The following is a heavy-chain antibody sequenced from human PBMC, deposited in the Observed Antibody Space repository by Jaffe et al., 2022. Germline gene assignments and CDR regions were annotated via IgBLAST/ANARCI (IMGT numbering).Heavy chain of an antibody. CDR1: GFTFSSYG. J-gene: IGHJ3*02. CDR2: IRYDGSNK. V-gene: IGHV3-30*02. D-gene: IGHD2-15*01. Sequence: QVQLVESGGGVVQPGGSLRLSCAASGFTFSSYGMHWVRQAPGKGLEWVAFIRYDGSNKYYADSVKGRFTISRDNSKNTLYLQMNSLRAEDTAVYYCAKDLPYCSGGSCYSIFGDHDAFDIWGQGTMVTVSS. CDR3: AKDLPYCSGGSCYSIFGDHDAFDI.